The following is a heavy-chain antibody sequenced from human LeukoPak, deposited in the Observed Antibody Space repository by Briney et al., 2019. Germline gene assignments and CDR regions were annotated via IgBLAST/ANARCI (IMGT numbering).Heavy chain of an antibody. J-gene: IGHJ6*03. CDR2: IYSSGSP. D-gene: IGHD2-2*02. CDR3: ARIPATINNYYYYVDG. Sequence: SETLSLTCTVSGGSISSSSYYWTWIRQPPGKGLEWIGYIYSSGSPNYNPSLKSRVTISVDTSRNQFSLTVNSVTAADTAVYYCARIPATINNYYYYVDGWGKGTTVTVSS. V-gene: IGHV4-61*01. CDR1: GGSISSSSYY.